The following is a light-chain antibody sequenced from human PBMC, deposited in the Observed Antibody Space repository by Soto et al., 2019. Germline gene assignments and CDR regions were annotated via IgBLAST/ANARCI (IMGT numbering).Light chain of an antibody. V-gene: IGLV2-14*01. J-gene: IGLJ2*01. CDR2: EVS. CDR3: CSYAGSTTRVV. Sequence: QSALTQPASVSGSPGQSIAISCTGTSSDVVTYKYVSWYQQHPGKAPKLMIYEVSIRPSGVSDRFSGSKSGNTASPTISGLRPEDEAYYYCCSYAGSTTRVVFGGGTKLTVL. CDR1: SSDVVTYKY.